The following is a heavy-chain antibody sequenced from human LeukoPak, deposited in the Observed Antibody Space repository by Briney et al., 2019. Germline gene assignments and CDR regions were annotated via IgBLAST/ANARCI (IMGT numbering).Heavy chain of an antibody. CDR2: ISFDGSNT. D-gene: IGHD3-10*01. Sequence: GRSLRLSCAASGFTFSYYGMHWVRQAPGKGLEWVAIISFDGSNTYYADSVKGRFTISRDNSKNTVYLQMNSLSPEDTAVYYCAKDGDGNRSLYAFDIWGQGTMVTVSS. CDR1: GFTFSYYG. V-gene: IGHV3-30*18. CDR3: AKDGDGNRSLYAFDI. J-gene: IGHJ3*02.